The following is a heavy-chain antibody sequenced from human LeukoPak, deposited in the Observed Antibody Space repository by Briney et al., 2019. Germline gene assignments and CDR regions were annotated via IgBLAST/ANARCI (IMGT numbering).Heavy chain of an antibody. J-gene: IGHJ3*02. CDR1: GFTFSSYA. CDR2: ISYDGSNK. D-gene: IGHD3-22*01. Sequence: GGSLRLSCAASGFTFSSYAMHWVRQAPGKGLEWVAVISYDGSNKYYADSVKGRFTISRDNSKNTLYLQMNSLRAEDTAVYYCAREAITMIVVDVPGAFDIWGQGTMVTVSS. CDR3: AREAITMIVVDVPGAFDI. V-gene: IGHV3-30-3*01.